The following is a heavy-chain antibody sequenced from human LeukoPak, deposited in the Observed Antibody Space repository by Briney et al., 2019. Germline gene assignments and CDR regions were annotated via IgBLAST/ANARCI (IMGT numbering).Heavy chain of an antibody. CDR3: ATNYCSGGSCYSEGAFDI. CDR2: IYYSGSP. D-gene: IGHD2-15*01. CDR1: GGSISSSSYY. V-gene: IGHV4-39*01. Sequence: SETLSLTCTVSGGSISSSSYYWGWLRQPPGKGLEWIGSIYYSGSPYYNPSLNSRLTISVDTSKNQFSLKLSSVTAADTAVYYCATNYCSGGSCYSEGAFDIWGQGTMVTVSS. J-gene: IGHJ3*02.